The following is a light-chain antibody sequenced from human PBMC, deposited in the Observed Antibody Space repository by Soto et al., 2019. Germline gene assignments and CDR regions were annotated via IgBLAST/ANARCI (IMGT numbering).Light chain of an antibody. CDR1: QNINSN. Sequence: VLTQSPATLSVSPGDSATLSCRASQNINSNLAWYHQKPGQAPRLLLYGASTRAAGFPARFSGSGSGTEFVLTISGLQSEDFALYYCHQYNNWPRTFGQGTNLEI. V-gene: IGKV3-15*01. J-gene: IGKJ2*02. CDR2: GAS. CDR3: HQYNNWPRT.